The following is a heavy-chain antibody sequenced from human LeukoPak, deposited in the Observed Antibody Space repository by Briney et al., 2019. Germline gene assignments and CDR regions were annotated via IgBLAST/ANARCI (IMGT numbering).Heavy chain of an antibody. V-gene: IGHV7-4-1*02. J-gene: IGHJ4*02. CDR3: ARAYQRLGELSLPDY. CDR1: GYTFTSYA. D-gene: IGHD3-16*02. CDR2: INPNTGNP. Sequence: ASVKVSCKASGYTFTSYAMNWVRQAPGQGLEWMGWINPNTGNPTYAQGFTGRFVFSLDTFVSTTYLQISSLKAEDTALYYCARAYQRLGELSLPDYWGQGTLVTVSS.